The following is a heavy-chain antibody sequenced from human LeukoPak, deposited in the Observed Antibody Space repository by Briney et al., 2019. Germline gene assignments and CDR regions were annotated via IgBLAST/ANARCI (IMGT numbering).Heavy chain of an antibody. CDR2: IYPGDSDI. CDR1: GYSFTSYW. J-gene: IGHJ4*02. CDR3: ARIVIYSSGWYGGFDC. V-gene: IGHV5-51*01. D-gene: IGHD6-19*01. Sequence: GESLKISSKGSGYSFTSYWIGWVRQMPGKGLEWMGIIYPGDSDIRYSPSFQGQVTISADKSISTAYLQWSSLKASDTAMYYCARIVIYSSGWYGGFDCWGQGTLVTVSS.